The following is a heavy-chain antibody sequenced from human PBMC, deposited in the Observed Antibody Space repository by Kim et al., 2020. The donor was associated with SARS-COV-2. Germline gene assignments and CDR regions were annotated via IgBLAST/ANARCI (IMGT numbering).Heavy chain of an antibody. CDR3: ARDAGYCSSTSCYRFDP. J-gene: IGHJ5*02. CDR2: INTNTGNP. Sequence: ASVKVSCKASGYTFTSYAMNRVRQAPGQGLEWMGWINTNTGNPTYAQGFTGRFVFSLDTSVSTAYLQISSLKAEDTAVYYCARDAGYCSSTSCYRFDPWGQGTLVTVSS. CDR1: GYTFTSYA. D-gene: IGHD2-2*03. V-gene: IGHV7-4-1*02.